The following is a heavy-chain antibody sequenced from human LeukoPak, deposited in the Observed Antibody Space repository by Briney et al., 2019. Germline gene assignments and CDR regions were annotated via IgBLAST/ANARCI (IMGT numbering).Heavy chain of an antibody. CDR2: INPNSGGT. Sequence: ASVKVSCKASGYTFTGYYMHWVRQAPGQGLEWMGWINPNSGGTNYAQKFQGRVTMTRDTSISTAYMELSRLRSEDTAVYYCARGQSWELLGAFDYWGQGTLVTVSS. CDR3: ARGQSWELLGAFDY. V-gene: IGHV1-2*02. J-gene: IGHJ4*02. D-gene: IGHD1-26*01. CDR1: GYTFTGYY.